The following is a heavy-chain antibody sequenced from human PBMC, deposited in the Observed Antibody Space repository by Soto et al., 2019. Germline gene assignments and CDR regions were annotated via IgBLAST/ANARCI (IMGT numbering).Heavy chain of an antibody. J-gene: IGHJ4*02. D-gene: IGHD6-6*01. CDR1: GGSISSSSYY. Sequence: SETLSLTCTVSGGSISSSSYYWGWIRQPPGKGLEWIGSIYYSGSTYYNPSLKSRVTISVDTSKNQFSLKLSSVTAADTAVYYCASLEYSSSSLDYWGQGTLVTVSS. V-gene: IGHV4-39*01. CDR2: IYYSGST. CDR3: ASLEYSSSSLDY.